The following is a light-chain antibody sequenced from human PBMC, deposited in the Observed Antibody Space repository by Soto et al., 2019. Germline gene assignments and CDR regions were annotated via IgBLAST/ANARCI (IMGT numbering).Light chain of an antibody. V-gene: IGKV1-33*01. Sequence: DIQMTQSPSSLSASIGDRVTISCQASQHIDDYVNWYQQKPGKAPKVLIYDASTLETGVPSRFSGSGSGTEFTFTISSLQPEDVATYYCQQYDNLRLSFGGGTKVDSK. CDR3: QQYDNLRLS. CDR1: QHIDDY. CDR2: DAS. J-gene: IGKJ4*01.